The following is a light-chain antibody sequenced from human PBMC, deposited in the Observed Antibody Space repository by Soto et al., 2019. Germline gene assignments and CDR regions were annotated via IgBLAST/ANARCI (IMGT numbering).Light chain of an antibody. V-gene: IGKV1-5*01. J-gene: IGKJ1*01. Sequence: DIQMTQSPSTLSASVGDRFTSTCRSSQSISSWLAWYQQKPGKAPKLLIYDASSLESGVPSRFSGSGSGTEFTLTISSLQPDDFATYYCQQYNSYRTFGQGTKVDIK. CDR2: DAS. CDR3: QQYNSYRT. CDR1: QSISSW.